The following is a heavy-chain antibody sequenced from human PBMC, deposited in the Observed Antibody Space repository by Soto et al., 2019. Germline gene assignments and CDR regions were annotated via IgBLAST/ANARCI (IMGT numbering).Heavy chain of an antibody. CDR3: AKQTAPSYYMDV. D-gene: IGHD6-25*01. V-gene: IGHV1-69*02. CDR2: IIPSLGIA. J-gene: IGHJ6*03. Sequence: QVPLVQSGAEVKKPGSSLRVSCKASGGTFSSYTISWVRQAPGQGLEWMGRIIPSLGIANYAQKFQGSVTITADKSTRSAYMELSSLRSEDTAVYYCAKQTAPSYYMDVSGKETTVMVSS. CDR1: GGTFSSYT.